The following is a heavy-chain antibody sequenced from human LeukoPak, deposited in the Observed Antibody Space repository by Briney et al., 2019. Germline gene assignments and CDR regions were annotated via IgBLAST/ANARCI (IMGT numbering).Heavy chain of an antibody. Sequence: SVKVSCKASGGTFSSYATSWVRQAPGQGLEWMGGIIPIFGTANYAQKFQGRVTITADESTSTAYMELSSLRSEDTAVYYCASPSYYYDSSGYYDIWGQGTMVTVSS. J-gene: IGHJ3*02. CDR3: ASPSYYYDSSGYYDI. D-gene: IGHD3-22*01. V-gene: IGHV1-69*13. CDR1: GGTFSSYA. CDR2: IIPIFGTA.